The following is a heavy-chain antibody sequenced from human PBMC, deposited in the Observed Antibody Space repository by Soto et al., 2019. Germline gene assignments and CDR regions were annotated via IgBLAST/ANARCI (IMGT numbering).Heavy chain of an antibody. V-gene: IGHV1-69*04. J-gene: IGHJ3*02. D-gene: IGHD5-12*01. CDR3: ARDGASEMATITDAFDI. Sequence: SVKVSCKASGGTFSSYTISWVRQAPGQGLEWMERIIPILGIANYAQKFQGRVTITADKSTSTAYMELSSLRSEDTAVYYCARDGASEMATITDAFDIWGQGTMVTVSS. CDR1: GGTFSSYT. CDR2: IIPILGIA.